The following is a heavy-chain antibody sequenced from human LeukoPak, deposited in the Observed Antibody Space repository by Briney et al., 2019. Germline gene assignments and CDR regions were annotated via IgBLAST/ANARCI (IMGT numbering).Heavy chain of an antibody. D-gene: IGHD6-19*01. CDR1: GGPFSGYY. J-gene: IGHJ4*02. CDR2: INHSGST. V-gene: IGHV4-34*01. Sequence: SETLSLTCAVYGGPFSGYYWSWIRQPPGKGLEWIGEINHSGSTNYNPSLKSRVTISVDTSRNQFSLRLSSVTAADTAVYYCARGYSSGFDFDYWGQGTLVTVSS. CDR3: ARGYSSGFDFDY.